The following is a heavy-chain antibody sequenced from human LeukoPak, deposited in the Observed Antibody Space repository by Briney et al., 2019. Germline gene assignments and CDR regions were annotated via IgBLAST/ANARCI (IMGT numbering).Heavy chain of an antibody. Sequence: PGGSLRLSCAASGFTFSSYSMNGVRQAPGKGLEWVSSSSSSSSYIYYADSVKGRFTISRDNAKNSLYLQMNSLRAEDTAVYYCARDKSPRAYYGSGNGDYWGQGTLVTVSS. CDR2: SSSSSSYI. D-gene: IGHD3-10*01. CDR1: GFTFSSYS. J-gene: IGHJ4*02. CDR3: ARDKSPRAYYGSGNGDY. V-gene: IGHV3-21*01.